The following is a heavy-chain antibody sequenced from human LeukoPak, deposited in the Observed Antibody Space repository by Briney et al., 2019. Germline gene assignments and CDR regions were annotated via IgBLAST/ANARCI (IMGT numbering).Heavy chain of an antibody. J-gene: IGHJ4*02. CDR3: AREWLGATSFDY. D-gene: IGHD1-26*01. CDR1: GGSISSGDYY. Sequence: PSETLSLTCTVSGGSISSGDYYWSWIRQPPGKGLEWIGYIYYSGSTYYNPSLKSRVTISVDTSKNQFPLKLSSVTAADTAVYYCAREWLGATSFDYWGQGTLVTASS. V-gene: IGHV4-30-4*08. CDR2: IYYSGST.